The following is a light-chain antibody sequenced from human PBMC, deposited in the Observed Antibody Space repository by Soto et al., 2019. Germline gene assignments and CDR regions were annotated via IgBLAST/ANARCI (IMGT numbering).Light chain of an antibody. CDR2: DAS. V-gene: IGKV1-5*01. Sequence: IQMTLSPSTLSASVWDRVTITCRASQSISSWLAWYQQKPGKAPKLLIYDASSLESGVPSRFSGSGSGTEFTLTISSLQPDDFATYYRQQYNSYWTFGQGTKVDIK. J-gene: IGKJ1*01. CDR3: QQYNSYWT. CDR1: QSISSW.